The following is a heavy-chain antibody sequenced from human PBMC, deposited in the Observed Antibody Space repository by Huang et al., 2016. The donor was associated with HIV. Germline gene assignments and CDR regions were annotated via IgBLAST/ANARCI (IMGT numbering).Heavy chain of an antibody. J-gene: IGHJ4*02. CDR1: GYTFTDSN. V-gene: IGHV1-2*02. D-gene: IGHD6-6*01. CDR3: ARDWSFGSSTSPAD. Sequence: QVQLVQSGAEVKNPGASVRVSCKASGYTFTDSNIHWVRQAPGQGLEWMGGINRKRVGTIYAQRFQGRITMTRDTTISTVHMDLRRIQSDDTAVYFCARDWSFGSSTSPADWGQGTLVTVSS. CDR2: INRKRVGT.